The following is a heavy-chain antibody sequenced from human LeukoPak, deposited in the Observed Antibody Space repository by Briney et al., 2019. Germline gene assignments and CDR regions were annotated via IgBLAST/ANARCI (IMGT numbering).Heavy chain of an antibody. V-gene: IGHV4-39*07. CDR1: GGSISYY. J-gene: IGHJ6*03. Sequence: SSETLSLTCSVSGGSISYYWVWIRQPPGKGLEWIGSIYYSGSTYYNPSLKSRVTISVDTSKNQFSLKLSSVTAADTAVYHCADGGAWNYMDVWGKGTTVTVSS. CDR2: IYYSGST. D-gene: IGHD1-1*01. CDR3: ADGGAWNYMDV.